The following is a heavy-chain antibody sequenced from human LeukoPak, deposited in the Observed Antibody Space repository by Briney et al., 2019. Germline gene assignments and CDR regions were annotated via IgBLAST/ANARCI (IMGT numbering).Heavy chain of an antibody. CDR1: GFTFSSYW. V-gene: IGHV3-7*01. Sequence: GGSLRLSCAASGFTFSSYWMSWVRQTPGKGLEWVANIKEDGSEKYYVDSVKGRFTISRDNAKNSLYLQMNSLRAEDTAVYYCARDRIEQQRTLGRSTSYYNYYYMDVWGKGTTVTVSS. J-gene: IGHJ6*03. D-gene: IGHD6-13*01. CDR2: IKEDGSEK. CDR3: ARDRIEQQRTLGRSTSYYNYYYMDV.